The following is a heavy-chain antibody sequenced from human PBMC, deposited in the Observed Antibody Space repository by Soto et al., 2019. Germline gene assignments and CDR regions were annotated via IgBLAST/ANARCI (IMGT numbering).Heavy chain of an antibody. CDR2: IIPIFGTA. D-gene: IGHD2-15*01. CDR3: ARVGLGYCSGGSCYSGYNWFDP. Sequence: QVQLVQSGAEVKKPGSSVKVSCKASGGTFSSYAISWVRQAPGQGLEWMGGIIPIFGTANYAQKFQGRVTITADKSTSTAYMELSSLRSEDTAVYYCARVGLGYCSGGSCYSGYNWFDPWGQGTLVTVSS. V-gene: IGHV1-69*06. J-gene: IGHJ5*02. CDR1: GGTFSSYA.